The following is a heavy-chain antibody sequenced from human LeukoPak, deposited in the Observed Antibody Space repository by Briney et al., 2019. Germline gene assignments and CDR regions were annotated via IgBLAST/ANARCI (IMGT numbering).Heavy chain of an antibody. CDR3: ARGPNWNPGWFDP. Sequence: PSETLSLTCTVSGGSISSYYWSWIRQPPGKGLEWIGYIYYSGSTNYNPSLKSRVTISVDTSKNQFSLKLSSVTAADTAVYYCARGPNWNPGWFDPWGQGTLVTVSS. D-gene: IGHD1-20*01. CDR2: IYYSGST. V-gene: IGHV4-59*08. CDR1: GGSISSYY. J-gene: IGHJ5*02.